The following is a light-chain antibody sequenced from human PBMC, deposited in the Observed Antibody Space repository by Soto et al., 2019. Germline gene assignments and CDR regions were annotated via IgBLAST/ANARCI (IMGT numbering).Light chain of an antibody. J-gene: IGLJ3*02. V-gene: IGLV1-47*01. CDR1: SSNIGSNY. Sequence: QSVLTQPPSASGTPGQRVTISCSGSSSNIGSNYVYWYQQLPGTAPKLLIYRNNQRPSGVPDRFSGSKSGTSASLAISGLRSEDEADYYCAAWDDSLSRVFGGETKLTVL. CDR3: AAWDDSLSRV. CDR2: RNN.